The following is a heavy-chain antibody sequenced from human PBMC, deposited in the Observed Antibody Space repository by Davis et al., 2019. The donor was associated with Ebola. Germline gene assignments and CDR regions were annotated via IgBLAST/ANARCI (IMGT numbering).Heavy chain of an antibody. Sequence: GESLKISCAASGFTFSSYAMSWVRQAPGKGLEWVSAISGSGGSTYYADSVKGRFTISRDNSKNTLYLQMNSLRAEDTAVYYCAVVGATLNGMDVWGQGTTVTVSS. CDR1: GFTFSSYA. J-gene: IGHJ6*02. D-gene: IGHD1-26*01. V-gene: IGHV3-23*01. CDR2: ISGSGGST. CDR3: AVVGATLNGMDV.